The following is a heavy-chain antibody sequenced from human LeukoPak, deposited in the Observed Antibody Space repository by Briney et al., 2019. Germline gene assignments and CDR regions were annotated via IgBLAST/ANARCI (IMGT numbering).Heavy chain of an antibody. D-gene: IGHD5-24*01. CDR1: GYSISSGYY. V-gene: IGHV4-38-2*02. CDR3: ARAFRRGGYLH. Sequence: SETLSLTCTVSGYSISSGYYWGWIRQPPGKGLEWIGSIYHSGSTYYNPSLKSRVTISVDTSKNQFSLKLSSVTAADTAVYYCARAFRRGGYLHWGQGTLVTVSS. J-gene: IGHJ1*01. CDR2: IYHSGST.